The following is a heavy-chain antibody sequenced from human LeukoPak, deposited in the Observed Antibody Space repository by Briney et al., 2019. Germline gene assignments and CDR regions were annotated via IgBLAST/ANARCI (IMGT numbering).Heavy chain of an antibody. Sequence: SETLSLTCTVSGDSISSNYWSWIRQPPGKGLEWIGNIYYSGSINYNPSLKSRVTISVDTSKNQFSLKLTSVTAADTAVYFCARHGVRNLFFDYWGQGTLVTVSS. CDR2: IYYSGSI. D-gene: IGHD1-14*01. CDR1: GDSISSNY. J-gene: IGHJ4*02. V-gene: IGHV4-59*08. CDR3: ARHGVRNLFFDY.